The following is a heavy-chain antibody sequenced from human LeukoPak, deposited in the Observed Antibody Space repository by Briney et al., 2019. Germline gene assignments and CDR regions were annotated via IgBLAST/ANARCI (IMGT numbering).Heavy chain of an antibody. CDR3: ARGGGVITAIDY. CDR2: ISSDESST. Sequence: GGSLRLSCAASGFTFSSHWMHWVRQAPGKGLVWVSRISSDESSTSYADSVKGRFTISRDNAKNTLYLQMNSLRAEDTAVYYCARGGGVITAIDYWGQGILVTVSS. J-gene: IGHJ4*02. CDR1: GFTFSSHW. V-gene: IGHV3-74*01. D-gene: IGHD2-15*01.